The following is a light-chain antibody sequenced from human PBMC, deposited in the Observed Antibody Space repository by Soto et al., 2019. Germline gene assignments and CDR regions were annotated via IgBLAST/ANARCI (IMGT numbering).Light chain of an antibody. CDR2: GAS. CDR1: RTINRK. J-gene: IGKJ4*01. V-gene: IGKV3-15*01. Sequence: EIVMTQSPATLSVSPGERATLSCRASRTINRKLAWYPQKPGQAPRLLISGASTRATGIPARFSGSGSGTEFTLTISSLQSEDGAVYYCQQYYDYPPLIFGGGTKVEIK. CDR3: QQYYDYPPLI.